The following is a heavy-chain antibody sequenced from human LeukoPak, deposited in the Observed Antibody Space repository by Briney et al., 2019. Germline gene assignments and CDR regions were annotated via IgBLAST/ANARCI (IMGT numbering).Heavy chain of an antibody. Sequence: GGSLRLSCVASAFTFSNFGMHWVRQAPGKGLEWLSFIRYDGSNNYHADSVKGRFSISRDNSKNTLHLQMNTLRPDDTAVYYCARTAVAGTLRWFDLWGQGTLVIVSS. CDR3: ARTAVAGTLRWFDL. CDR2: IRYDGSNN. D-gene: IGHD6-19*01. CDR1: AFTFSNFG. J-gene: IGHJ5*02. V-gene: IGHV3-30*02.